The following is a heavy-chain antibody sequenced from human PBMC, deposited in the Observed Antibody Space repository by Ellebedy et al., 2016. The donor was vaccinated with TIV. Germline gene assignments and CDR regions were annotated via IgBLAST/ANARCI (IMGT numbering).Heavy chain of an antibody. CDR1: GFTLSNYG. D-gene: IGHD4-17*01. Sequence: GESLKISXAASGFTLSNYGIHWVRQATGKGLEWVAVISYDGSTKYYADSVKGRFTISRDNSRNTLYLQMNSLRAEDSAVYYWAKGGAGPDDYGDYGFDPWGQGTLVTVSS. V-gene: IGHV3-30*18. CDR2: ISYDGSTK. CDR3: AKGGAGPDDYGDYGFDP. J-gene: IGHJ5*02.